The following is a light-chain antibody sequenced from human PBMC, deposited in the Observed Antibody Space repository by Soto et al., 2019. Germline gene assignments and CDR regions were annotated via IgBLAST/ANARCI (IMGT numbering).Light chain of an antibody. CDR3: SSYTSSSTLE. V-gene: IGLV2-14*01. CDR1: SSDVGGYIY. CDR2: NVS. Sequence: QSVLTQPASVSGSPGQSITISCTGTSSDVGGYIYVSWYQQHPGKAPKLIIYNVSHRPSGVSNRFSGSKSGNTASLTISGLQAEDEADYYCSSYTSSSTLEVGGGTKLTVL. J-gene: IGLJ2*01.